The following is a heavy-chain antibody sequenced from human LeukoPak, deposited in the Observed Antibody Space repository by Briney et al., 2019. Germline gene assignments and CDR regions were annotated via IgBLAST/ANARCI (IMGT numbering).Heavy chain of an antibody. CDR1: GGSISSSSYY. CDR2: IYYSGST. D-gene: IGHD6-19*01. J-gene: IGHJ4*02. V-gene: IGHV4-39*01. CDR3: ARQSSYTSGWYSDY. Sequence: SETLSLTCTVSGGSISSSSYYWGWIRQPPGKGLEWIGTIYYSGSTYYNPSLKSRVTISVDTSKNQFSLKLSSVTAADTAVYYCARQSSYTSGWYSDYWGQGTLVIVSS.